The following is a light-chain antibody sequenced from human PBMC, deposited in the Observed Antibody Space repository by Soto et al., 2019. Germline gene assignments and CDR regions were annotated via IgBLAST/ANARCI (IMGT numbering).Light chain of an antibody. CDR2: EVS. V-gene: IGLV2-14*01. CDR3: SSYTTSSTHWV. Sequence: QPASVSGSPGQSITISCTGTSSDVGGYNYVSWYQQHPGKAPKLIIYEVSNRPSGVSNRFSGSKSGNTASLTISGLQAEDEADYYCSSYTTSSTHWVFGGGTKLTVL. J-gene: IGLJ3*02. CDR1: SSDVGGYNY.